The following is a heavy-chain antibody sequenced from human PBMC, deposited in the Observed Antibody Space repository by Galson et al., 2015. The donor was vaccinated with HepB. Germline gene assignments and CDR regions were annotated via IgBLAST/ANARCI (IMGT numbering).Heavy chain of an antibody. J-gene: IGHJ4*02. CDR1: GFTFSSYA. CDR3: AKDVRAGATGVDYFDY. V-gene: IGHV3-23*01. D-gene: IGHD1-26*01. CDR2: ISGSGGST. Sequence: SLRLSCAASGFTFSSYAMSWVRQAPGKGLEWVSAISGSGGSTYYADSVKGRFTISRDNSKNTLYLRMNSLRAEDTAVYYCAKDVRAGATGVDYFDYWGQGTLVTVSS.